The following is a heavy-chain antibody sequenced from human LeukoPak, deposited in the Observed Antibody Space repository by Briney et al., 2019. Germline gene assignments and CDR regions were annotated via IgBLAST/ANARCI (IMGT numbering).Heavy chain of an antibody. V-gene: IGHV3-23*01. CDR1: GFTFSTYA. Sequence: GGSLRLSCAASGFTFSTYAMTWVRQAPGKGLEWVSIFTGSGGTTYYADSVKGRFTISRDNSKNTLYLQMNSLRVEDTAVYYCARSLTGDLDWFDPWGRGTLVTVSS. CDR2: FTGSGGTT. J-gene: IGHJ5*02. D-gene: IGHD7-27*01. CDR3: ARSLTGDLDWFDP.